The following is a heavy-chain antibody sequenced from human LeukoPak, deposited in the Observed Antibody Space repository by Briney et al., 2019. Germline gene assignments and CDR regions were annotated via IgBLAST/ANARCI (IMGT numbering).Heavy chain of an antibody. CDR3: PRVKGSDWFGDY. D-gene: IGHD6-19*01. V-gene: IGHV3-21*01. Sequence: GGSLRLSCAASGFTFSTYSMNWVRQAPGKGLEWVSSISSSSSYIYYADSVKGRFTISRDNAKNSLYLQMNSLRAEDTAVYYCPRVKGSDWFGDYWGQGTLVTVSS. CDR1: GFTFSTYS. CDR2: ISSSSSYI. J-gene: IGHJ4*02.